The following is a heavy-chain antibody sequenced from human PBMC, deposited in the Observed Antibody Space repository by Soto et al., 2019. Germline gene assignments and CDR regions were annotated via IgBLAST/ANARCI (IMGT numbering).Heavy chain of an antibody. CDR2: IYYSGST. Sequence: SETLSLTCTVSGGSISSGGYYWSWIRQHPGKGLEWIGYIYYSGSTYYNPSLKSRVTISVDTSKNQFSLKLSSVTAADTAVYYCARGQRDLDIVVVPAATAMDVWGKGTTVTVSS. CDR1: GGSISSGGYY. J-gene: IGHJ6*04. CDR3: ARGQRDLDIVVVPAATAMDV. V-gene: IGHV4-31*03. D-gene: IGHD2-2*01.